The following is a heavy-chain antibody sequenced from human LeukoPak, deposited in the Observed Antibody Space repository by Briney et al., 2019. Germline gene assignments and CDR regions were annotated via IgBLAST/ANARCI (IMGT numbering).Heavy chain of an antibody. CDR2: NNTNTGNP. CDR1: GYTFTSYA. CDR3: ARGLGIAASVPFDY. Sequence: GASVKVSCEASGYTFTSYAMNWVRQAPGQGLEWMGWNNTNTGNPTYAQGFTGRFVFSLDTSVSTAYLQISSLKAEDTAVYYCARGLGIAASVPFDYWGQGTLVTVSS. V-gene: IGHV7-4-1*02. J-gene: IGHJ4*02. D-gene: IGHD6-13*01.